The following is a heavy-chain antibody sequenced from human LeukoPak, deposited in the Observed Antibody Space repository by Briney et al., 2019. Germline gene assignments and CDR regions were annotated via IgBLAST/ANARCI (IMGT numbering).Heavy chain of an antibody. CDR3: ARLSLRDYDILIDAFDI. D-gene: IGHD3-9*01. Sequence: PSETLSLTCTVSGGSISSYYWSWIRQPPGKGLEWIGYIYYSGSTNYNPSLKSRVTISVDTSKNQFSLKLSSVTAADTAVYYCARLSLRDYDILIDAFDIWGQGTTVTVSS. V-gene: IGHV4-59*08. CDR2: IYYSGST. CDR1: GGSISSYY. J-gene: IGHJ3*02.